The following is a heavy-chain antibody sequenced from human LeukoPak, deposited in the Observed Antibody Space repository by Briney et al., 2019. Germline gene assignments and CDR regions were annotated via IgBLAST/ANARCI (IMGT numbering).Heavy chain of an antibody. CDR2: ITDGGRT. Sequence: SETLSLTCAVYGDSFSGHYWSWIRQPPGKGLEWIGEITDGGRTSYIPSLKSRATISIVPSQSQFSLQLDSVTAADTAIYYCVRRTRVAMPNALDLISDFWGQGTLVTVSS. D-gene: IGHD2-2*01. J-gene: IGHJ4*02. CDR3: VRRTRVAMPNALDLISDF. CDR1: GDSFSGHY. V-gene: IGHV4-34*01.